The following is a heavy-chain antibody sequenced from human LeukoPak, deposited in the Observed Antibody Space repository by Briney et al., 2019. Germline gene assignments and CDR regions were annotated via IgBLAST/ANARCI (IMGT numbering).Heavy chain of an antibody. V-gene: IGHV3-30*18. CDR2: ISYDGSNK. Sequence: GRSLRLSCAASGFTFSSYGMHWVRQAPGKGLEWVAVISYDGSNKYYAESVKGRFTISRDNSKNTLYLQMNSLRAEDTAVYYCAKVDSSGWYPNWGQGTLVTVSS. J-gene: IGHJ4*02. D-gene: IGHD6-19*01. CDR1: GFTFSSYG. CDR3: AKVDSSGWYPN.